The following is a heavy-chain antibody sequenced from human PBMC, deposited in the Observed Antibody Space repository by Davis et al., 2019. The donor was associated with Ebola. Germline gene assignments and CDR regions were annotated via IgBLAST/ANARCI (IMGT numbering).Heavy chain of an antibody. CDR2: IRTYDGNT. J-gene: IGHJ4*02. CDR3: ARGEGAPDF. D-gene: IGHD1-26*01. V-gene: IGHV1-18*04. Sequence: ASVKVSCKASGYTFVNYGITWVRQAPGQSLEWLGWIRTYDGNTNYAQKVQDRVTMTTDTSTTTVFMELTNLRFDDTAVYWCARGEGAPDFWGQGTLVTVSS. CDR1: GYTFVNYG.